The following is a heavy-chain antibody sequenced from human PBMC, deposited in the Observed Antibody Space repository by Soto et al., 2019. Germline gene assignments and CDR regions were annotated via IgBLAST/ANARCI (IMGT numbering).Heavy chain of an antibody. Sequence: QVQLVQSGAEVKKPGSSVKVSCKASGGTFSSYAISWVRQAPGQGLEWMGGIIPIFGTANYAQKFQGRVRIPAEEPTRTAYRGWRSLRSGDTGVYYCARVGYSGGGYGGRGVTGGDYYYYNGMAVWGQGPTVPVSS. V-gene: IGHV1-69*01. CDR1: GGTFSSYA. CDR3: ARVGYSGGGYGGRGVTGGDYYYYNGMAV. D-gene: IGHD6-19*01. CDR2: IIPIFGTA. J-gene: IGHJ6*02.